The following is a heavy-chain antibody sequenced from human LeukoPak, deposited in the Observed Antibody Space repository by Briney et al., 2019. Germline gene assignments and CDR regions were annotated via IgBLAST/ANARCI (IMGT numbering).Heavy chain of an antibody. CDR1: GGSFSGYY. J-gene: IGHJ3*02. V-gene: IGHV4-34*01. CDR3: ARDLYYYDSSGYYYCAFDI. CDR2: INHSGST. D-gene: IGHD3-22*01. Sequence: KPSETLSLTCAVYGGSFSGYYWSWIRQPPGKGLEWIGEINHSGSTNYNPSLKSRVTISVDTSKNQFSLKLGSVTAADTAVYYCARDLYYYDSSGYYYCAFDIWGQGTMVTVSS.